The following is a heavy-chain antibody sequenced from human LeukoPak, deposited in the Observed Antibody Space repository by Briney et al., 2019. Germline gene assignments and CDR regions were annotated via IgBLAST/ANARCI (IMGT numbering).Heavy chain of an antibody. D-gene: IGHD2-2*01. V-gene: IGHV3-30*18. CDR1: GFTLSNYA. J-gene: IGHJ4*02. CDR3: AKDQKWGPANYYFDS. Sequence: GGSLRLSCAASGFTLSNYAMHWVRQAPGKGLEWVTVISTDGKDKKYADSVKGRFAISRDNSKNTLDLQMNSLRAEDTAVYYCAKDQKWGPANYYFDSWGQGTLVTVSS. CDR2: ISTDGKDK.